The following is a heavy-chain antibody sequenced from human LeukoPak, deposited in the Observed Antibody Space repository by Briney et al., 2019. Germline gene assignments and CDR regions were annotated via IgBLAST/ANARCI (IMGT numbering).Heavy chain of an antibody. CDR3: VRQYGGGAWYFDL. J-gene: IGHJ2*01. Sequence: PSETLSLTCAVSGGSISTDTYWWGWIRQSPGKGLEWVAIIFHSGGTHYNPSLKSRVTISVDTSKNQFSLKPSSVTAADAAVYYCVRQYGGGAWYFDLWGRGTLITVSS. CDR1: GGSISTDTYW. D-gene: IGHD3-16*01. CDR2: IFHSGGT. V-gene: IGHV4-39*01.